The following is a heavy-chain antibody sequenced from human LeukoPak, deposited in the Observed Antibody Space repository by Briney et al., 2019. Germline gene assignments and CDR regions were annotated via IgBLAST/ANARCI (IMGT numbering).Heavy chain of an antibody. J-gene: IGHJ4*02. V-gene: IGHV3-23*01. CDR1: GFTFSSYA. CDR3: AKESDGGDYVVYAY. Sequence: GGSLRLSCAASGFTFSSYAMSWVRQAPGKGLEWVSAISGSGGSTYYADSAKGRFTISRDNSKNTLYLQMQSMRAEDTAVYYCAKESDGGDYVVYAYWGQGTLVTVSS. D-gene: IGHD4-17*01. CDR2: ISGSGGST.